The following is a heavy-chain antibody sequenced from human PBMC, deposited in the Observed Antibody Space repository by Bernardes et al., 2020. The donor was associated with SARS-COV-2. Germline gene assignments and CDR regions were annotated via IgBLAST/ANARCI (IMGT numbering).Heavy chain of an antibody. D-gene: IGHD1-26*01. CDR1: GFTFSSYS. J-gene: IGHJ6*02. CDR2: ISSSSSYI. V-gene: IGHV3-21*01. CDR3: ATYGGIVGATTHYYYGMDV. Sequence: GGSLRLSRAASGFTFSSYSMNWVRQAPGKGLEWVSSISSSSSYIYYADSVKGRFTISRDNAKNSLYLQMNSLRAEDTAVYYCATYGGIVGATTHYYYGMDVWGQGTTVTVSS.